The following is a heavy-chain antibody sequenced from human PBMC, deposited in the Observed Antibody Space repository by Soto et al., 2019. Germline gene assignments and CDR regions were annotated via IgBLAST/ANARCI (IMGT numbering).Heavy chain of an antibody. CDR2: ISAYNDNT. CDR1: GYTFTSYG. Sequence: DSVKVSCTASGYTFTSYGLNWVRQAPGQGLEWMGWISAYNDNTYYAQKVQGRVILTIDTSTSTGSMELRSLISDDTAVYYCARGQIQSAFDYSRQGSLVTVSS. D-gene: IGHD3-3*01. V-gene: IGHV1-18*04. J-gene: IGHJ4*02. CDR3: ARGQIQSAFDY.